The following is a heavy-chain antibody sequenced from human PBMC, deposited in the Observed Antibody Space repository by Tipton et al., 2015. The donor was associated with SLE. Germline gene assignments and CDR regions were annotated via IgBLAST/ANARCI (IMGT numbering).Heavy chain of an antibody. CDR3: ARDTYDYIPS. CDR1: GGSISSSSYY. Sequence: TLSLTCTVSGGSISSSSYYWGWIRQPPGKGLEWIGSIYYSGSTYYNPSLKSRVTISVDTSKNQFSLKLSSVTAADTAVYYCARDTYDYIPSWGQGTLVTVSS. D-gene: IGHD4-11*01. V-gene: IGHV4-39*02. CDR2: IYYSGST. J-gene: IGHJ4*02.